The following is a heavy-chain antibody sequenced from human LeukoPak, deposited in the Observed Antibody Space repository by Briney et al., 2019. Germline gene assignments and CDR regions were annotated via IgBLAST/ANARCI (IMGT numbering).Heavy chain of an antibody. Sequence: SETLSLTCTVSGGSISSSSYYWGWIRQPPGKGLEWIGSIYYSGNTFYNPSLRSRVTVSVDTFKNQFSLQLSSVTAADTAVYYCARGRENENLNYWGQGTLVTVSS. CDR1: GGSISSSSYY. D-gene: IGHD1-26*01. V-gene: IGHV4-39*07. CDR3: ARGRENENLNY. CDR2: IYYSGNT. J-gene: IGHJ4*02.